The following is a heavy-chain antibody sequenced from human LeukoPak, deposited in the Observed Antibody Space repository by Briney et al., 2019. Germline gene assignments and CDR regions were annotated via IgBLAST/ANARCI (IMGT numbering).Heavy chain of an antibody. Sequence: GGSLRLSCAASGFTFNNAWMSWVRQAPGKGLEWVGRTKSKTDGGTTDYAAPVKGRFTISRDDSKNKVYLQMNSLKTEDTAVYYCTTAGPGTTFRGAYWGQGTLVTVSS. CDR2: TKSKTDGGTT. J-gene: IGHJ4*02. V-gene: IGHV3-15*01. D-gene: IGHD2/OR15-2a*01. CDR1: GFTFNNAW. CDR3: TTAGPGTTFRGAY.